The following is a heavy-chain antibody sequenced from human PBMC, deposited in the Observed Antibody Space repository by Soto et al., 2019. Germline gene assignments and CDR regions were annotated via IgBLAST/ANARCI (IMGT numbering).Heavy chain of an antibody. V-gene: IGHV1-69*12. CDR2: IIPIFGTA. CDR3: ARVKTSSRLAARPWYFDL. CDR1: GGTFSSYA. J-gene: IGHJ2*01. Sequence: QVQLVQSGAEVKKPGSSVKVSCKASGGTFSSYAISWVRQAPGQGLEWMGGIIPIFGTANYAQKFQGRVTIPADESTRTAYMALSSLRAEDTAVYYCARVKTSSRLAARPWYFDLWGRGTLVTVSS. D-gene: IGHD6-6*01.